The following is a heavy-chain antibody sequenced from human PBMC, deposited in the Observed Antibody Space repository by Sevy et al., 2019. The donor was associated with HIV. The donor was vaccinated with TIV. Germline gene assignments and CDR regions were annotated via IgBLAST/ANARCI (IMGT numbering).Heavy chain of an antibody. D-gene: IGHD3-3*01. CDR1: GFTFGDYA. CDR2: IRSKAYGGTT. V-gene: IGHV3-49*03. J-gene: IGHJ6*02. CDR3: TRLATRYYDFWSGYYDYGMDV. Sequence: GGSLRLSCTASGFTFGDYAMSWFRQAPGKGLEWVGFIRSKAYGGTTEYAASVKGRFTISRDDSKSIAYLQMNSLKTEDTAVYYCTRLATRYYDFWSGYYDYGMDVWGQGTTVTVSS.